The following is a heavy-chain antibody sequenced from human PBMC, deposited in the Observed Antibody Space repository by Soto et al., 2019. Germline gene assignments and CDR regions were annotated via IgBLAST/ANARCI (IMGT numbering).Heavy chain of an antibody. CDR1: GYTFTSYA. D-gene: IGHD2-15*01. Sequence: QVQLVQSGAEVKKPGASVKVSCKASGYTFTSYAMHWVRQAPGQRLEWMGWINAGNGNTKYSQKCQGRVTITRDTSASTAYMELSSLRSEDTAVYYCARDVGYCSGGSCYLYGAFDIWGQGTMVTVSS. CDR2: INAGNGNT. V-gene: IGHV1-3*01. CDR3: ARDVGYCSGGSCYLYGAFDI. J-gene: IGHJ3*02.